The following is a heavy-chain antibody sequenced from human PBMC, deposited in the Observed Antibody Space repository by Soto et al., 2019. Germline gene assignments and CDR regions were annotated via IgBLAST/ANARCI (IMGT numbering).Heavy chain of an antibody. V-gene: IGHV1-69*13. J-gene: IGHJ4*02. CDR3: ATSVGYSNGPIGY. Sequence: SLKVSCKASGGTFSSYAISWVRQAPGQGLEWMGGIIPIFGTANYAQKFQGRVTITADESTSTAYMELSSLRSEDTAVYYCATSVGYSNGPIGYWGQGTLVTVSS. D-gene: IGHD5-18*01. CDR2: IIPIFGTA. CDR1: GGTFSSYA.